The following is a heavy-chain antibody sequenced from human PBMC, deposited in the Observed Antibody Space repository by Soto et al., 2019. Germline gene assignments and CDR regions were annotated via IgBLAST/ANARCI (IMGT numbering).Heavy chain of an antibody. CDR1: GYTFTSYY. Sequence: ASVKVSCKASGYTFTSYYMHWVRQAPGQGLEWMGIINPSGGSTSYAQKFQGRVTMTRDTSTSTVYMELSSLRSEDTAVYYCARGAVAGYYYYYGMDVWGQGTTVTVSS. CDR2: INPSGGST. CDR3: ARGAVAGYYYYYGMDV. J-gene: IGHJ6*02. V-gene: IGHV1-46*03. D-gene: IGHD6-19*01.